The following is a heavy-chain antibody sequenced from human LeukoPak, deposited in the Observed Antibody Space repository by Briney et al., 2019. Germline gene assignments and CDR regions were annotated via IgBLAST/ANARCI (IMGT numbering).Heavy chain of an antibody. CDR3: AKEGKRVTYYYDSSGYYCDY. Sequence: GGSLRLSCAASGFTFSSYAMNWVRQAPGKGLEWVSAISSGGGSTYYADSVKGRFTISRDNSENTLYLQMNSLRAEDTAVYYCAKEGKRVTYYYDSSGYYCDYWGQGTLVTVSS. V-gene: IGHV3-23*01. D-gene: IGHD3-22*01. J-gene: IGHJ4*02. CDR2: ISSGGGST. CDR1: GFTFSSYA.